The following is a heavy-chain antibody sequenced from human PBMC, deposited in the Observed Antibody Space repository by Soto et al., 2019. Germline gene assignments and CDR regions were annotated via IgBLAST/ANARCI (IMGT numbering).Heavy chain of an antibody. J-gene: IGHJ6*02. CDR3: ANGGNGGFYYYYGMDV. V-gene: IGHV1-69*13. Sequence: SVKVSCKASGGTFISYAISLLLQAPVQGLEWMGGIIPIFGTANYAQKFQGRVTITADESTSTAYRELSSLRSEDTAVYYCANGGNGGFYYYYGMDVWGQGTTVTVSS. CDR1: GGTFISYA. D-gene: IGHD2-15*01. CDR2: IIPIFGTA.